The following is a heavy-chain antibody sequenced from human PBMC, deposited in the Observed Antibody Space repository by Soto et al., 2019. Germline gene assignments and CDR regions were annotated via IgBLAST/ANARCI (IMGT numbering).Heavy chain of an antibody. V-gene: IGHV3-74*01. J-gene: IGHJ4*02. CDR3: ARGLSGYYGFDD. Sequence: SLRLSCAASGFTFSSYWMHWVRQVPGKGLVWVSRIKGDGTNTGYADSVKGRFPISRDNVKNTLYLQMNSLRAEDTAVYYCARGLSGYYGFDDWGQGTQVTVSS. CDR2: IKGDGTNT. CDR1: GFTFSSYW. D-gene: IGHD5-12*01.